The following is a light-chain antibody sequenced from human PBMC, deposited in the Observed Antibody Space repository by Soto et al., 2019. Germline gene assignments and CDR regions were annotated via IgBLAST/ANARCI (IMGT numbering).Light chain of an antibody. CDR1: QNISVW. CDR2: DAS. Sequence: DIQMTQSPSTLSASVGDGVTITCQASQNISVWLAWYQQRPGKAPKFLMYDASSLETGVPSRFSGSGSGTEFTLTIRSLQPDDSATYYCQQYDSSSPTFGHGTKLEIK. CDR3: QQYDSSSPT. J-gene: IGKJ2*01. V-gene: IGKV1-5*01.